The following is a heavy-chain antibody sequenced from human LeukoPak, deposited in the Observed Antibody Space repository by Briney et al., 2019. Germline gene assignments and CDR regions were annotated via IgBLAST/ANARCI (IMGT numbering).Heavy chain of an antibody. CDR1: GYTFTGYY. Sequence: ASVKVSCKASGYTFTGYYMHWVRQAPGQGLEWMGWINPNSGGTNYAQKFQGRVTMTRDTSISTAYMELSRLKSDDTAVYYCARDRSSGWFRGKWFDRWGQGTLVTVSS. CDR3: ARDRSSGWFRGKWFDR. V-gene: IGHV1-2*02. CDR2: INPNSGGT. J-gene: IGHJ5*02. D-gene: IGHD6-19*01.